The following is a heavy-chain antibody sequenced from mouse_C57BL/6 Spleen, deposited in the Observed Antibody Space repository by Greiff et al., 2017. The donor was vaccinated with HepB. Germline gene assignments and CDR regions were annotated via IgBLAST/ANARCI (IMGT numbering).Heavy chain of an antibody. Sequence: VQLQQSGAELVRPGASVKLSCTASGFNIKDYYMHWVKQRPEQGLEWIGRIDPEDGDTEYAPKFQGKATMTADTSSNTAYLQLSSLTSEDTAVYYCTSRYSNYGAMDYWGQGTSVTVSS. CDR2: IDPEDGDT. V-gene: IGHV14-1*01. CDR3: TSRYSNYGAMDY. CDR1: GFNIKDYY. D-gene: IGHD2-5*01. J-gene: IGHJ4*01.